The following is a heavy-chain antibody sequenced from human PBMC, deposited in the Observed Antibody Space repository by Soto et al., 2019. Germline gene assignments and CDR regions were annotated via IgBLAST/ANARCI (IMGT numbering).Heavy chain of an antibody. CDR3: VGQRERQGLDYGMDV. D-gene: IGHD1-1*01. Sequence: QVQLQESGPGLVKPSGTLSLTCAVSGGSISSSNWWSWVRQPPGKGREWIGEIYHSGSTNYNPSLKSRVTISVDKSKNQFSLKLSSVTAADTAVYYCVGQRERQGLDYGMDVWGQGTTVTVSS. CDR2: IYHSGST. J-gene: IGHJ6*02. V-gene: IGHV4-4*02. CDR1: GGSISSSNW.